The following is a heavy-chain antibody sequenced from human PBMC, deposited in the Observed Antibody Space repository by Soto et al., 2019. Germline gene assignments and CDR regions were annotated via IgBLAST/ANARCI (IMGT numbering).Heavy chain of an antibody. CDR2: ISAYNGNT. J-gene: IGHJ4*02. Sequence: ASVKVSCKASGYTFTSYGISWVRQAPGQGLEWMGWISAYNGNTNYAQKLQGRVTMTTDTSTSTAYMELRSLRSDDTAVYYCARWESHCYDSPGHVGYWGQGTLVTVSS. CDR3: ARWESHCYDSPGHVGY. V-gene: IGHV1-18*01. D-gene: IGHD3-22*01. CDR1: GYTFTSYG.